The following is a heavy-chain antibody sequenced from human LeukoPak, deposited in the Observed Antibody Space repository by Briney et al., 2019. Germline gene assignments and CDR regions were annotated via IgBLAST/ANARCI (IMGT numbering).Heavy chain of an antibody. V-gene: IGHV3-33*06. CDR2: IWYDGSNK. D-gene: IGHD6-19*01. CDR3: AKTDGYTSGWSGIDY. J-gene: IGHJ4*02. Sequence: GGSLRLSCAVSGFTFSSYGMHWVRQAPGKGLEWVAVIWYDGSNKYYADSVKGRFTISRDNSKNTLYLQMNSLRVEDTAVYYCAKTDGYTSGWSGIDYWGQGTLVTVSS. CDR1: GFTFSSYG.